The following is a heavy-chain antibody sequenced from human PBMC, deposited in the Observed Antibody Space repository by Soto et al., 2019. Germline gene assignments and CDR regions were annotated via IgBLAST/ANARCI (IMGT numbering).Heavy chain of an antibody. CDR2: ITSDGDST. CDR3: VKGNQLLRYYFEF. V-gene: IGHV3-64D*06. CDR1: GFTFSNYA. Sequence: GGSLRLSCSVSGFTFSNYAMHWVRQAPGKGLEYVSGITSDGDSTWHADSVKDRFTISRDNSKNTLFLQVSSLRVEDTAIYFCVKGNQLLRYYFEFWGPGTLVTVSS. D-gene: IGHD2-15*01. J-gene: IGHJ4*01.